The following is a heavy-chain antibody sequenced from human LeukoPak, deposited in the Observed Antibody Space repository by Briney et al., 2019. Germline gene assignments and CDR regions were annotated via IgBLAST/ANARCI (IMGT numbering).Heavy chain of an antibody. CDR1: GFTVSSNY. D-gene: IGHD3-10*01. V-gene: IGHV3-30*18. J-gene: IGHJ4*02. CDR3: AKNMVRGVIDLDY. Sequence: GGSLRLSCAASGFTVSSNYMNWVRQAPGKGLEWVAVISYDGSNKYYADSVKGRFTISRDNSKNTLYLQMNSLRAEDTAVYYCAKNMVRGVIDLDYWGQGTLVTVSS. CDR2: ISYDGSNK.